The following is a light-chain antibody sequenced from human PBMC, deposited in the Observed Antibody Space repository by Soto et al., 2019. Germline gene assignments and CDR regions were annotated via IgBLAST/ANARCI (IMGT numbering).Light chain of an antibody. V-gene: IGKV3-15*01. CDR3: QQYNNWPIT. Sequence: EVVMRQSPATLSVSPGDGATLSCRASQGIGDTLAWYQHTPGQTPSLLLYGASTRATGIPVRFSGSGSGTEFTLTIKSLQSEDFEIYYCQQYNNWPITFGQGTRLEIK. CDR2: GAS. J-gene: IGKJ5*01. CDR1: QGIGDT.